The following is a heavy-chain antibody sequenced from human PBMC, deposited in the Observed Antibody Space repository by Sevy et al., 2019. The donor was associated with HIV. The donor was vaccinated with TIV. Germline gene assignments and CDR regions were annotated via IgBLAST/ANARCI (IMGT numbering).Heavy chain of an antibody. CDR2: ISGGLRT. Sequence: GGSLRLSCATSGFTVSSNSMSWVRQAPGKGLEGVSVISGGLRTYYADSVKGRFTISRDNYENTLYLQMSSLKAEDTAVYYCTRDQWDHGSGSFYFASWGQGTLVTVSS. CDR3: TRDQWDHGSGSFYFAS. CDR1: GFTVSSNS. V-gene: IGHV3-53*01. J-gene: IGHJ4*02. D-gene: IGHD3-10*01.